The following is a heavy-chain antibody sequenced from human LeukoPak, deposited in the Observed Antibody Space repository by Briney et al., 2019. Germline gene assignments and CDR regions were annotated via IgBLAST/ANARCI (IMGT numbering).Heavy chain of an antibody. V-gene: IGHV5-51*01. CDR3: ARSWVDYDFWSGAGYYFDY. Sequence: GESLKIYCKGSGYSFTSYWIGWVRQMPGKGLEWMGIIYPGDSDTRYSPSFQGQVTISADKSISTAYLQWSSLKASDTAMYYCARSWVDYDFWSGAGYYFDYWGQGTLVTVSS. J-gene: IGHJ4*02. CDR2: IYPGDSDT. D-gene: IGHD3-3*01. CDR1: GYSFTSYW.